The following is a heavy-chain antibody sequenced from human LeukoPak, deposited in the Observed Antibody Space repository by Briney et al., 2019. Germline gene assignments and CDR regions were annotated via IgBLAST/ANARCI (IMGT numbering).Heavy chain of an antibody. Sequence: GGSLRLSCAASGFTFSSYWMSWVRQTPGKGLEWVANIKQDGSEKYYVDSVKGRFTISRDNAKNSLYLQMNSLRAEDTAVYYCARDLYRIVVVPHYFDYWGQGTLVTVSS. CDR2: IKQDGSEK. V-gene: IGHV3-7*01. CDR3: ARDLYRIVVVPHYFDY. D-gene: IGHD3-22*01. J-gene: IGHJ4*02. CDR1: GFTFSSYW.